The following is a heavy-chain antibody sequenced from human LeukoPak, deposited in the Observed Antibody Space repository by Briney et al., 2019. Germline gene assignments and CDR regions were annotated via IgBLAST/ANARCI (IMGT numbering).Heavy chain of an antibody. CDR2: FDPKDGET. J-gene: IGHJ4*02. Sequence: ATVKVSCKVSGYTLTELSMHWVRQAPGKGLEWMGGFDPKDGETIYAQKFQGRVTMTEDTSTDTAYMELSSLRSEDTAVYYCATTTDGLFGYWGQGTLVTVSS. D-gene: IGHD4-17*01. CDR1: GYTLTELS. V-gene: IGHV1-24*01. CDR3: ATTTDGLFGY.